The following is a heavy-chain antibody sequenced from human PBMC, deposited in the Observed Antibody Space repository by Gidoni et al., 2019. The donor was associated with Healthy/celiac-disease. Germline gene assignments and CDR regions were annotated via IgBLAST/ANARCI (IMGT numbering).Heavy chain of an antibody. V-gene: IGHV4-34*01. CDR1: GGSFSGYY. CDR2: INHSGST. J-gene: IGHJ6*02. D-gene: IGHD1-1*01. CDR3: ARGVRVRTYYYYYGMDV. Sequence: QVQLQQWGAGLLKPSETLSLTCAVYGGSFSGYYWSWIRQPPGKGLEGIGEINHSGSTNYNPSLKSRVTISVDTSKNQFSLKLSSVTAADTAVYYCARGVRVRTYYYYYGMDVWGQGTTVTVSS.